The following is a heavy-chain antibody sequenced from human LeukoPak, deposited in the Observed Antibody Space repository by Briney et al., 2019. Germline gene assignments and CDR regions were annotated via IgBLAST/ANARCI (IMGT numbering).Heavy chain of an antibody. J-gene: IGHJ4*02. D-gene: IGHD2-21*01. CDR2: IKPDGGEK. V-gene: IGHV3-7*03. CDR1: GFTFTNAW. CDR3: VRDAERGGDFDY. Sequence: PGGSLRLSCAASGFTFTNAWMNWVRQAPEKGLEWLANIKPDGGEKYYLDSVKGRFTISRDNVKNSLYLQMDSLRAEDTAVYYCVRDAERGGDFDYWGQGTLVTVSS.